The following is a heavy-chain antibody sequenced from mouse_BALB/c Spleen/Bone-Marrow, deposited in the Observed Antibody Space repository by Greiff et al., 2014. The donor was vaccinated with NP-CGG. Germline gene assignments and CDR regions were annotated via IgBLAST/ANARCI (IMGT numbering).Heavy chain of an antibody. CDR3: ARYWDAY. Sequence: QVHVKQSRAELAKPGASVKISCKASGYTFTNYWMHWVKQRPGQSLEWIGYIDPNTYYTRYNQKFKDKATLTANKSSSTAYLQLSSLTSEDSAVYYCARYWDAYWGQGTLVTVSA. D-gene: IGHD4-1*01. CDR2: IDPNTYYT. CDR1: GYTFTNYW. V-gene: IGHV1-7*01. J-gene: IGHJ3*01.